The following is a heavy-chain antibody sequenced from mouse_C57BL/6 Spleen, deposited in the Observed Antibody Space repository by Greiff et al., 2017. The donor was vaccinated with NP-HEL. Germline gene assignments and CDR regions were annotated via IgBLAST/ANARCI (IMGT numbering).Heavy chain of an antibody. CDR1: GFTFTDYY. CDR2: IRNKANGYTT. D-gene: IGHD1-1*01. V-gene: IGHV7-3*01. Sequence: EVHLVESGGGLVQPGGSLSLSCAASGFTFTDYYMSWVRQPPGKALEWLGFIRNKANGYTTEYSASVKGRFTISRDNSQSILYLQMNALRAEDSATYYCARRVVAKAMDYWGQGTSVTVSS. CDR3: ARRVVAKAMDY. J-gene: IGHJ4*01.